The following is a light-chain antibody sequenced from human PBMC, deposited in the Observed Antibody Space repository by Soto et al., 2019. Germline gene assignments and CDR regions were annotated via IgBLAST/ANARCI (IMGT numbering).Light chain of an antibody. J-gene: IGKJ3*01. CDR2: GAS. Sequence: EIVLTQSPGTLSLSPGERATLSCRASQSVSSSYLAWYQQKPGQAPRLLIYGASSRATGIPDRISGSGSGTDFTLTISRLEPEDFAVYYCQQYGSSPFTFGPGTKVDIX. V-gene: IGKV3-20*01. CDR1: QSVSSSY. CDR3: QQYGSSPFT.